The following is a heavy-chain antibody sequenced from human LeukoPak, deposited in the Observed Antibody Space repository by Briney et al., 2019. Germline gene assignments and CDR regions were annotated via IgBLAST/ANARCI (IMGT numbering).Heavy chain of an antibody. V-gene: IGHV1-2*02. CDR3: ARDLTGDH. D-gene: IGHD3-9*01. J-gene: IGHJ4*02. CDR2: INPNSGGT. CDR1: QYIFVGYY. Sequence: ASVKVSCKASQYIFVGYYIHWVRQAPGQGLEWMGWINPNSGGTNYAQKFQGRVTMTRDTSISTAYMELNILRYDDTAVYYCARDLTGDHWGQGTLVTVSS.